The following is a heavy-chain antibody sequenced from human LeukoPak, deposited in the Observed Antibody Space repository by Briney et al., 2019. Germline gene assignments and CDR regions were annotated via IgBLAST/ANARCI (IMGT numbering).Heavy chain of an antibody. Sequence: PGGSLRLSCAASGLSVSSKYMNWVRHAPGKGLECVSLLYSGGSTYYADSVKGRFTISRDSSKNTVYLQMNSLRAEDTAVYYCAARDCSTTSCYGGLFDYWGQGTLVTVSS. CDR2: LYSGGST. D-gene: IGHD2-2*01. CDR1: GLSVSSKY. V-gene: IGHV3-53*01. J-gene: IGHJ4*02. CDR3: AARDCSTTSCYGGLFDY.